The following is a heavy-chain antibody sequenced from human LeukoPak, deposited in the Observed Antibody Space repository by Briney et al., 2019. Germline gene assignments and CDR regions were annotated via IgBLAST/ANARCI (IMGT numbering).Heavy chain of an antibody. D-gene: IGHD3-22*01. V-gene: IGHV3-53*01. CDR3: ARGQVVISEYYFDY. CDR2: IYSGGST. Sequence: LEWVSVIYSGGSTYYADSVKGRFTISRDNSKNTLYLQMNSLRAEDTAVYYCARGQVVISEYYFDYWGQGTLVTVSS. J-gene: IGHJ4*02.